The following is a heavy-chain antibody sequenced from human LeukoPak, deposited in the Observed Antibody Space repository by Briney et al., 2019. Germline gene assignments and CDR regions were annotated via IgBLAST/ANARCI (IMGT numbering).Heavy chain of an antibody. CDR3: ARQGYGRSSFFDH. J-gene: IGHJ4*02. V-gene: IGHV4-39*01. Sequence: SETLSLTCTVSGDSVSTNLYYWGWIRQPPGKGLEWIGNLFHSGTTYYNPSLKSRVSISVDTSKNQFSLKLNSVTAADTAVYYCARQGYGRSSFFDHWGQGTLDTVSS. D-gene: IGHD6-6*01. CDR2: LFHSGTT. CDR1: GDSVSTNLYY.